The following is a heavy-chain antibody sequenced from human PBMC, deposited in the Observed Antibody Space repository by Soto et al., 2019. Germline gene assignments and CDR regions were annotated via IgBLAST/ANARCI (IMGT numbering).Heavy chain of an antibody. CDR3: ARFSGSYYYAMDV. D-gene: IGHD6-19*01. J-gene: IGHJ6*02. CDR1: GGSITSRSHS. Sequence: SETLSLTCTVSGGSITSRSHSWGWIRQPPGKGLEWIGTFYYSENTSNNPSLKSRVTISVDTSKNQFSLQLKSVTAADTALYYCARFSGSYYYAMDVWGQGSTVTVSS. V-gene: IGHV4-39*01. CDR2: FYYSENT.